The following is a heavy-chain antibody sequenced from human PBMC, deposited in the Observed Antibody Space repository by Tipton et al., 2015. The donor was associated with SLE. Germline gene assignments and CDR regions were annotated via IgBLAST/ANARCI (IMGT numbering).Heavy chain of an antibody. D-gene: IGHD1-26*01. Sequence: SLRLSCAASGFTFSSYSMNWVRQAPGKGLEWVSSISSSSSYIYYADSVKGRFTISRDNSKNTLYLEMNSLRAEDTAVYYCARDSGINGVDYFDYWGQGTLVTVSS. CDR3: ARDSGINGVDYFDY. CDR2: ISSSSSYI. J-gene: IGHJ4*02. CDR1: GFTFSSYS. V-gene: IGHV3-21*01.